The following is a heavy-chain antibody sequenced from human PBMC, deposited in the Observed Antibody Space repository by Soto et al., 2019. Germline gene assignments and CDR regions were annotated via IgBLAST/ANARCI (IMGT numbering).Heavy chain of an antibody. V-gene: IGHV4-61*01. J-gene: IGHJ3*02. Sequence: QVQLQESGPGLVKPSETLSLTCTVSGGSVSSGSYYWSWIRQPPGKGLEWIGYIYYSGSTNYNPSHKSRVTISVDTSKNQFSLKLSSVTAADTAVYYCARGEGGSYSGDAFDIWGQGTMVTVSS. CDR3: ARGEGGSYSGDAFDI. CDR1: GGSVSSGSYY. CDR2: IYYSGST. D-gene: IGHD1-26*01.